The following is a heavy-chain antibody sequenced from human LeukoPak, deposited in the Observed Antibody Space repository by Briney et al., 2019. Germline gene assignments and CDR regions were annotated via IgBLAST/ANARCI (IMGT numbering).Heavy chain of an antibody. CDR3: ARSLYGSGAWYYFDY. Sequence: SETLCLTCTVSGGSISSYYWSWIRQPPGKGLEWIGYIYTSGSTNYNPSLKSRVTISVDTSKNQFSLKLSSVTAADTAVYYCARSLYGSGAWYYFDYWGQGTLVTVSS. CDR1: GGSISSYY. V-gene: IGHV4-4*09. CDR2: IYTSGST. J-gene: IGHJ4*02. D-gene: IGHD3-10*01.